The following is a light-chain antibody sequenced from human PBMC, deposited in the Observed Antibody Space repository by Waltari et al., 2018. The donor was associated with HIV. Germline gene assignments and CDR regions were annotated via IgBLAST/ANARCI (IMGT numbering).Light chain of an antibody. Sequence: QSALTQPRSVSGSPGQLVTISCTGTNSDVGAYKYVSWYQQHRGKAPKLMIYDVSKRASGVPDRFSGSKSGETASLTSSGLQAEDEGDYYCCSYATRYTWVFGGGTKLTVL. CDR1: NSDVGAYKY. CDR3: CSYATRYTWV. V-gene: IGLV2-11*01. J-gene: IGLJ3*02. CDR2: DVS.